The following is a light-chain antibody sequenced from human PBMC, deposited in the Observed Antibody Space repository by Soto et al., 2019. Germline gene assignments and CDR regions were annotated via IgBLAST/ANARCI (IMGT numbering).Light chain of an antibody. CDR3: QQYGSSPLT. CDR1: QSVSIN. J-gene: IGKJ4*01. V-gene: IGKV3-15*01. CDR2: GAS. Sequence: EIVMTQSPATLSVSPGERATLSCRASQSVSINLAWYQQKLGQAPRLLIYGASTRAPGIPARFSGSGSGTEFTLVISRLEPEDFAVYFCQQYGSSPLTFGGGTKVDIK.